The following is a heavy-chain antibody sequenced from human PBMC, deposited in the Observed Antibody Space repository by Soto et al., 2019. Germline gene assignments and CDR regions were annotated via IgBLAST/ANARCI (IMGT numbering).Heavy chain of an antibody. J-gene: IGHJ6*02. V-gene: IGHV4-31*03. D-gene: IGHD2-2*02. Sequence: SETLSLTCTVSGGSISSGGYYWSWIRQHPGKGLEWIGYIYYSGSTYYNPSLKSRVTISVDTSKNQFSLKLSSVTAADTAVYYCARDNEYQLLYGRSVGMDVWGQGTTVTVSS. CDR2: IYYSGST. CDR3: ARDNEYQLLYGRSVGMDV. CDR1: GGSISSGGYY.